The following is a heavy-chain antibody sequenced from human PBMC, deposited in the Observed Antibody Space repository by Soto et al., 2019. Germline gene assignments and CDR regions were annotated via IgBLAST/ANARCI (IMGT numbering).Heavy chain of an antibody. J-gene: IGHJ3*02. CDR3: AACSGGSCYPPSDTFDI. Sequence: QVQLVQSGAEVKKPGASVKVSCKASGYTFTSYGISWVRQAPGQGLEWMGWISAYNGNTNYAQKLQGRVTMTTDTATSTAYMELRSLRSDDTAVYYCAACSGGSCYPPSDTFDIWGQGTMVTVSS. V-gene: IGHV1-18*01. CDR1: GYTFTSYG. CDR2: ISAYNGNT. D-gene: IGHD2-15*01.